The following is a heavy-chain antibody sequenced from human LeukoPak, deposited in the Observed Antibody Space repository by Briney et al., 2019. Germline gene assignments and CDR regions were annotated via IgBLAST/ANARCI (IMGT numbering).Heavy chain of an antibody. D-gene: IGHD5-18*01. J-gene: IGHJ6*03. CDR2: ISHSGSTK. Sequence: GGSLTLSCVASGFTFSEYYMNWVRQAPGKGLEWLSFISHSGSTKCYADSVKGRFTISRDNARNSLDLQMNSLRAEDTAVYFCVRGFTSMFTYYYYMDVWGKGTTVTVSS. V-gene: IGHV3-11*04. CDR1: GFTFSEYY. CDR3: VRGFTSMFTYYYYMDV.